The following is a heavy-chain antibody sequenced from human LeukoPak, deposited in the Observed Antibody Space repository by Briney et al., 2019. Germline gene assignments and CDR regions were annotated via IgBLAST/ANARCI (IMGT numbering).Heavy chain of an antibody. D-gene: IGHD1-1*01. CDR3: ASLLVTHSTTADY. V-gene: IGHV1-69*13. J-gene: IGHJ4*02. Sequence: SVKVSFKASGGTFSSYAISWVRQAPGQGLEWMGGIIPIFGTANYAQKFQGRVTITADESTSTAYMDLSSLRSEDTAVYYCASLLVTHSTTADYWGQGTLVTVSS. CDR1: GGTFSSYA. CDR2: IIPIFGTA.